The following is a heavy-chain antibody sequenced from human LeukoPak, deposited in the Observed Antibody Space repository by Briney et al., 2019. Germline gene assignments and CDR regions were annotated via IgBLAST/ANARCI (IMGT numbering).Heavy chain of an antibody. J-gene: IGHJ5*02. CDR3: ARVRTTYCSSTSCYRFDP. CDR2: TNPNSGNT. V-gene: IGHV1-8*03. Sequence: ASVKVSCKASGYTFTSYDINWVRQATGQGLEWMGWTNPNSGNTGYAQKFQGRVTITRNTSISTAYMELSSLRSEDTAVYYCARVRTTYCSSTSCYRFDPWGQGTLVTVSS. CDR1: GYTFTSYD. D-gene: IGHD2-2*02.